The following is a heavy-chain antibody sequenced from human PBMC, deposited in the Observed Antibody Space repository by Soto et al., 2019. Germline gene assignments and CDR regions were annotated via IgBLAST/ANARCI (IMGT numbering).Heavy chain of an antibody. Sequence: ASVKVSCKASGYTFTGYYMHWVRQAPGQGLEWMGWINPNSGGTNYAQKFQGWVTMTRDTSISTAYMELSRLRSDDTAVYYCARDGYSGYEGRYYYYGMDVWGQGTTVTVSS. CDR1: GYTFTGYY. CDR2: INPNSGGT. V-gene: IGHV1-2*04. J-gene: IGHJ6*02. D-gene: IGHD5-12*01. CDR3: ARDGYSGYEGRYYYYGMDV.